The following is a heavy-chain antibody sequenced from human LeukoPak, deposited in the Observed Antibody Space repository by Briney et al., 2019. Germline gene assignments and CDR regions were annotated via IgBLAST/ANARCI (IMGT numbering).Heavy chain of an antibody. D-gene: IGHD5-18*01. CDR1: GYTFTGYY. CDR3: ARGSGLWSYDFDY. CDR2: INPNSGGT. V-gene: IGHV1-2*02. J-gene: IGHJ4*02. Sequence: ASVKVSCKASGYTFTGYYMHWVRQAPGQGLEWMGWINPNSGGTNYAQKFQGRVTMTRDTSISTAYMELSRLRSDDTAVYYCARGSGLWSYDFDYWGQGTLVTVSS.